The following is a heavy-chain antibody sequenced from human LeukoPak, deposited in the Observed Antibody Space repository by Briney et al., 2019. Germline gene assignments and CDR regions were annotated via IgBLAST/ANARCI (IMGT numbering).Heavy chain of an antibody. V-gene: IGHV3-30-3*01. CDR2: ISYDGSNK. D-gene: IGHD3-3*01. CDR1: GFTFSSYA. J-gene: IGHJ6*03. Sequence: GRSLRLSCAASGFTFSSYAMHWVRQAPGKGLEWVAVISYDGSNKYYADSVKGRFTISRDNSKNTLYLQMNSLRAEDTAVYYCAKDPDDYDFWSGPRVYYYYYYMDVWGKGTTVTVSS. CDR3: AKDPDDYDFWSGPRVYYYYYYMDV.